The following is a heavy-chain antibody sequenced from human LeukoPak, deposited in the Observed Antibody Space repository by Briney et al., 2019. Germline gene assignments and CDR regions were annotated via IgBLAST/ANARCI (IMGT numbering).Heavy chain of an antibody. D-gene: IGHD2-21*01. CDR3: ARGCGGLDY. J-gene: IGHJ4*02. CDR1: GFTFTTYW. V-gene: IGHV3-7*01. Sequence: GGSLRLSCAASGFTFTTYWMTWVRQAPGKGLEWVANINQDGTEKYYVDSVKGRFTISRDNAKNSLYLQMNSLRAEDTAVYYCARGCGGLDYWGQGTLVTVSS. CDR2: INQDGTEK.